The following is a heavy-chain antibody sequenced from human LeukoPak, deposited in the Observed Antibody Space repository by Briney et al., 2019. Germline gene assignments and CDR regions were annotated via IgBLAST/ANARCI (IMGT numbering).Heavy chain of an antibody. D-gene: IGHD6-13*01. CDR1: GGTFSSYA. V-gene: IGHV1-69*04. CDR3: ASCPGIAAGGFGMDV. CDR2: IIPIFGIA. Sequence: SVKVSCKASGGTFSSYAISWVRQAPGQGLEWMGRIIPIFGIANYAQKFQGRVTITADKSTSTAYMELSSLRSEDTAVYYCASCPGIAAGGFGMDVWGQGTPVTVSS. J-gene: IGHJ6*02.